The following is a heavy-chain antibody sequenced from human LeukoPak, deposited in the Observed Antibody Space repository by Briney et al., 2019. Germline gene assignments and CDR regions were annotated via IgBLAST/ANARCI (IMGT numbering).Heavy chain of an antibody. J-gene: IGHJ2*01. CDR2: IKQDGSEI. CDR1: GFTFSSYW. Sequence: GGSLRLSCAASGFTFSSYWMSWVRQAPGKGLEWVANIKQDGSEIYYVDSVKGRFTISRDNAKSSLYLQMNSLRAEDTAVYYCARIAVAGIMVDWYFDLWGRGTLVTVSS. V-gene: IGHV3-7*01. D-gene: IGHD6-13*01. CDR3: ARIAVAGIMVDWYFDL.